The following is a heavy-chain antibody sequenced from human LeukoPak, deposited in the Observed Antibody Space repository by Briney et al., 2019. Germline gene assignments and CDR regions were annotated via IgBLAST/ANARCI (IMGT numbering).Heavy chain of an antibody. V-gene: IGHV3-48*03. Sequence: GGSLRLSCAASGFTFSSYEMNWVRQAPGKGLEWVSYISSSGSTIYYADSVKGRFTISRDNAKNSLYLQMNSLRAEDTAVCYCAREPPGGYDILTGYYRKGAFDIWGQGTMVTVSS. J-gene: IGHJ3*02. CDR1: GFTFSSYE. D-gene: IGHD3-9*01. CDR3: AREPPGGYDILTGYYRKGAFDI. CDR2: ISSSGSTI.